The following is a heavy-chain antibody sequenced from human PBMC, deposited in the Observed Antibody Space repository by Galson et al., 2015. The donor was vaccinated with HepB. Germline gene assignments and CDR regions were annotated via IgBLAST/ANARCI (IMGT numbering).Heavy chain of an antibody. D-gene: IGHD2-15*01. CDR2: INPSGGST. V-gene: IGHV1-46*01. CDR1: GYTFINYY. Sequence: SVKVSCKASGYTFINYYMHWVRQAPGQRLEWMGMINPSGGSTTYVQKFQGRVTMTTDTSTSTVYMELSSLRSEDTAVYYCARAQGIYWYFDLWGRGTLVTVPS. CDR3: ARAQGIYWYFDL. J-gene: IGHJ2*01.